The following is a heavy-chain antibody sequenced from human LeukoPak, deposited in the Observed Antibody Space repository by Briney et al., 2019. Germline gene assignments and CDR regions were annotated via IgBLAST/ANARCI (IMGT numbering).Heavy chain of an antibody. CDR2: INPNSGGT. CDR3: ARDRPLYSSGWYVKYYYYYMDV. CDR1: GYTFTGYY. V-gene: IGHV1-2*02. D-gene: IGHD6-19*01. Sequence: GAPVKVSCKASGYTFTGYYMHWVRQAPGQGVEWMGWINPNSGGTNYAQKFQGRVTKTRDTSISTAYMELSRLRSDDTAVYYCARDRPLYSSGWYVKYYYYYMDVWGKGTTVTVSS. J-gene: IGHJ6*03.